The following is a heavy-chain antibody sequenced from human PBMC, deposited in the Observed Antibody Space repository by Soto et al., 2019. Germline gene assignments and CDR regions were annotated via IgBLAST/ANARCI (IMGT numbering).Heavy chain of an antibody. CDR3: AKDKDWSGVYGMDV. Sequence: GVSLRLSCAASGFTFSSYAMSWVRQAPGKGLEWVTAINGGSTTYYADSVKGRFTISRDNSKNTLYLQMNSLRAEDTAVYYCAKDKDWSGVYGMDVWGQGNTVTVSS. CDR2: INGGSTT. V-gene: IGHV3-23*01. D-gene: IGHD3-3*01. CDR1: GFTFSSYA. J-gene: IGHJ6*02.